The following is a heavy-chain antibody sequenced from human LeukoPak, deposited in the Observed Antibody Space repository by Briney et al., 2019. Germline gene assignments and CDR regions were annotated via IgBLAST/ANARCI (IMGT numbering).Heavy chain of an antibody. J-gene: IGHJ4*02. Sequence: PSETLSLTCTVSGGSITSYYWSWIRQPPGKGLEWIGYIYYSGSTNYNPSLKSRVTMSVDTSKNQFSLKLNSVTAADTAVYYCARAYGARPYYYFDYWGQGTLVTVSS. D-gene: IGHD4-17*01. V-gene: IGHV4-59*08. CDR3: ARAYGARPYYYFDY. CDR2: IYYSGST. CDR1: GGSITSYY.